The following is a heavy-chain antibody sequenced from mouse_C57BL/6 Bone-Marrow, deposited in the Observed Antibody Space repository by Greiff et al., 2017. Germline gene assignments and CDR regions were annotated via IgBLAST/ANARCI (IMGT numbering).Heavy chain of an antibody. V-gene: IGHV1-81*01. D-gene: IGHD1-1*01. CDR3: ARGIFYYGSSYGYFDV. Sequence: VKLQESGAELARPGASVKLSCKASGYTFTSYGISWVKQRTGQGLEWIGEIYPRSGNTYYNEKFKGKATLTADKSSSTAYMELRSLTSEDSAVYFCARGIFYYGSSYGYFDVWGTGTTVTVSS. CDR1: GYTFTSYG. CDR2: IYPRSGNT. J-gene: IGHJ1*03.